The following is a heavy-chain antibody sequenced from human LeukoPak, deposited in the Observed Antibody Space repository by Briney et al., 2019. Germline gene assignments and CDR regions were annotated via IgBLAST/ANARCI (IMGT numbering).Heavy chain of an antibody. CDR1: GFSFDGYG. CDR2: IWYDGSKK. D-gene: IGHD1-26*01. J-gene: IGHJ4*02. V-gene: IGHV3-33*01. Sequence: GGSLRLSCAASGFSFDGYGMHWVRQAPGGGLEWLAVIWYDGSKKYYADSVKGRFTISRDNSENTLYLEMNSLRAEDTAVYYRAREGSGSYYVEYWGQGTLVTVSS. CDR3: AREGSGSYYVEY.